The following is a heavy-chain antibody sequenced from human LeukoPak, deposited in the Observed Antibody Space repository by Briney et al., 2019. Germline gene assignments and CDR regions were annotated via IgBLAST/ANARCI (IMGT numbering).Heavy chain of an antibody. CDR1: GFTFSSYW. CDR3: ANLAAASDY. Sequence: GGSLRLSCAASGFTFSSYWMHWVRQAPGKGLVWVSRINTDGSSTSYADSVKGRFTISRDNAKNTLYLQMNSLRAEDTAVYYRANLAAASDYWGQGTLVTVCS. J-gene: IGHJ4*02. D-gene: IGHD6-13*01. CDR2: INTDGSST. V-gene: IGHV3-74*01.